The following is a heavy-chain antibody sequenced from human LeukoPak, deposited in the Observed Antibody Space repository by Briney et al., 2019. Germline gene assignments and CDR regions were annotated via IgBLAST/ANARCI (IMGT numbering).Heavy chain of an antibody. CDR3: AAPDSSGSFYYYYIDV. D-gene: IGHD3-22*01. J-gene: IGHJ6*03. CDR1: GGTFRSYG. V-gene: IGHV1-69*05. CDR2: IIPIFGTT. Sequence: ASVKVSCKASGGTFRSYGTSWVRQAPGQGLEWMGGIIPIFGTTNNENKFQGRVTITTDESTSTAYMELSSLRSEDTAVYYCAAPDSSGSFYYYYIDVWGKGTTVTVSS.